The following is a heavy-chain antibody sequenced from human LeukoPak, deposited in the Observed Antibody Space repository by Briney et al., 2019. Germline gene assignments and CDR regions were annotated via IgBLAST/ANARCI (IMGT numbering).Heavy chain of an antibody. CDR1: GFTFSSYA. J-gene: IGHJ4*02. CDR3: ARDEGESSRLDY. V-gene: IGHV3-30-3*01. D-gene: IGHD6-13*01. CDR2: ISYDGSNK. Sequence: QPGRSLRLSCAASGFTFSSYAMHWVRQAPGKGLEWVAVISYDGSNKYYADSVKGRFTISRDNSKNTLYLQMNSLGAEDTAVYYCARDEGESSRLDYWGQGTLVTVSS.